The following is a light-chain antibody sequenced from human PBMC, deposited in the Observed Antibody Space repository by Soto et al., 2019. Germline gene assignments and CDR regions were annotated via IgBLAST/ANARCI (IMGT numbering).Light chain of an antibody. CDR2: DAT. V-gene: IGKV1-33*01. Sequence: DIQMTQSPSSLSASVGDRVTITCQASQDINNYLNWYQQKPGKAPKLLIFDATNLETGVPSRFSGSGSRTEFRLTISTMQPDDFATYYCQQYDSFSVTFGQGTRLEIK. J-gene: IGKJ5*01. CDR3: QQYDSFSVT. CDR1: QDINNY.